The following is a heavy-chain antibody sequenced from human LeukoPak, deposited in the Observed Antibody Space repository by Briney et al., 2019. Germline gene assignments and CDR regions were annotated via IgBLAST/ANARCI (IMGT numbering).Heavy chain of an antibody. J-gene: IGHJ4*02. CDR3: GRGNWDYEGVY. CDR2: IYHSGST. D-gene: IGHD1-7*01. CDR1: GYSISSGYY. V-gene: IGHV4-38-2*02. Sequence: SETLSLTCTVSGYSISSGYYWGWIRPPPGKGLEWIGSIYHSGSTYYNPSLKSRVTISVDTSKNQFSLKLSSVTAADTAVYYCGRGNWDYEGVYWGQGTLVTVSS.